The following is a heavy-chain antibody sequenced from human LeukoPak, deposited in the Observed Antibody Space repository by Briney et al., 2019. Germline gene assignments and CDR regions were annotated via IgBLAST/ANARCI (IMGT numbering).Heavy chain of an antibody. V-gene: IGHV1-2*02. D-gene: IGHD2-2*01. Sequence: ASVKVSCKAPGYTFTGYYMHWVRQAPGQGLEWMGWINPNSGGTNYAQKFQGRVTMTRDTSISTAYMELSRLRSDDTAVYYCARVRCSSTSCYGGSGYYYYGMDVWGQGTTVTVSS. CDR1: GYTFTGYY. J-gene: IGHJ6*02. CDR2: INPNSGGT. CDR3: ARVRCSSTSCYGGSGYYYYGMDV.